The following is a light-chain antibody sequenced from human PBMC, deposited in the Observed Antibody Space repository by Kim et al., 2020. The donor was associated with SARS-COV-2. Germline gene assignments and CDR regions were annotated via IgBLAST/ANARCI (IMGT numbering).Light chain of an antibody. Sequence: SASVGDRVTITCRASQTISTWLAWYQQKPGNAPNLLIYLASTLESGVPSRFIGSGSGTEFTLTIDSLQPDDFATYYCQHYSRFPYTFGQGTKLEI. V-gene: IGKV1-5*03. J-gene: IGKJ2*01. CDR2: LAS. CDR1: QTISTW. CDR3: QHYSRFPYT.